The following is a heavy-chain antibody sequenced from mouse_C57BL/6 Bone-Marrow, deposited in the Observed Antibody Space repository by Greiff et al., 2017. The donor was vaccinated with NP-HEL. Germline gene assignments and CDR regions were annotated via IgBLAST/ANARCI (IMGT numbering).Heavy chain of an antibody. Sequence: EVQLQQSGAELVRPGASVKLSCTASGFNIKDYYMHWVKQRPEQGLEWIGRIDPEDGDTAYAPKFQGKATMTADTSSNTAYLQLSSLTSEYTAVYYCTPILYYYGHYFDYWGQGTTLTVSS. CDR3: TPILYYYGHYFDY. CDR1: GFNIKDYY. CDR2: IDPEDGDT. D-gene: IGHD1-1*01. J-gene: IGHJ2*01. V-gene: IGHV14-1*01.